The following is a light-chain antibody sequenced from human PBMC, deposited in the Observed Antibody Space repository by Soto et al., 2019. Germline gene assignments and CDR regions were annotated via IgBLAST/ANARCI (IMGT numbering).Light chain of an antibody. CDR3: SFYTNSGV. J-gene: IGLJ1*01. V-gene: IGLV2-14*01. Sequence: QSALTQPASVSGSPGQSITISCTGATSDFSYHNHVPWYQHHPGKAPKLIVYEVSNRPSGVSNRFSGSKSGNTASLTISGLQAEDEADYYCSFYTNSGVFGTGTKVTVL. CDR1: TSDFSYHNH. CDR2: EVS.